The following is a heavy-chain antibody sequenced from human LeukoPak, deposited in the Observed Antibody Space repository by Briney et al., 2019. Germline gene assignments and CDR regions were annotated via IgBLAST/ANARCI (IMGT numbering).Heavy chain of an antibody. D-gene: IGHD3-3*02. CDR2: ISGSGGST. CDR3: AKEEQFWSGYSTYYFDY. Sequence: PGGSLRLSCAASGFTFSSYAMSWVRQAPGKGLEWVSAISGSGGSTYYADSVKGRFTISRDNSKNTLYLQMNSLRAEDTAVYYCAKEEQFWSGYSTYYFDYWGQGTLVTVSS. J-gene: IGHJ4*02. V-gene: IGHV3-23*01. CDR1: GFTFSSYA.